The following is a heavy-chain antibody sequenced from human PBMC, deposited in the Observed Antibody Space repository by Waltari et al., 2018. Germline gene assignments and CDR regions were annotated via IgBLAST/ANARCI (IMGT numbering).Heavy chain of an antibody. CDR2: IKQDGSEK. J-gene: IGHJ5*02. Sequence: EVQLVESGGGLVQPGGSLRLSCAASGFTFSSYWMSWVRKAPGKGLEWVANIKQDGSEKYYVDSVKGRFTISRDNAKNSLYLQMNSLRAEDTAVYYCARDRKSFKQQLNWFDPWGQGTLVTVSS. CDR3: ARDRKSFKQQLNWFDP. V-gene: IGHV3-7*04. CDR1: GFTFSSYW. D-gene: IGHD6-13*01.